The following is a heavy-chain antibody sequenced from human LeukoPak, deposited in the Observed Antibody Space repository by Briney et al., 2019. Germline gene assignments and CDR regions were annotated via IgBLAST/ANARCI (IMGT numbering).Heavy chain of an antibody. D-gene: IGHD1-26*01. CDR1: GGSISSYY. CDR2: IYYSGST. V-gene: IGHV4-59*08. Sequence: PSETLSLTCTVSGGSISSYYWSWIRQPPGEGLEWIGYIYYSGSTNYNPSLKSRVTISVDTSKNQFSLKLSSVTAADTAVYYCARSSGSYSPFGAFDIWGQGTMVTVSS. CDR3: ARSSGSYSPFGAFDI. J-gene: IGHJ3*02.